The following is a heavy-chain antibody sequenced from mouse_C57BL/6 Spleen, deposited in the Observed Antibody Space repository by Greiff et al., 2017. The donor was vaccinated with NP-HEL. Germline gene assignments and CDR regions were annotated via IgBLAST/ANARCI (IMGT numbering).Heavy chain of an antibody. V-gene: IGHV1-55*01. CDR1: GYTFTSYW. Sequence: QVQLQQPGAELVKPGASVKMSCKASGYTFTSYWITWVKQRPGQGLEWIGDIYPGSGSTNYNEKFKSKATLTVDTSSSTAYMQLSSLTSEDSAVYYCARRRGYGSPFAYWGQGTLVTVSA. D-gene: IGHD1-1*01. CDR3: ARRRGYGSPFAY. J-gene: IGHJ3*01. CDR2: IYPGSGST.